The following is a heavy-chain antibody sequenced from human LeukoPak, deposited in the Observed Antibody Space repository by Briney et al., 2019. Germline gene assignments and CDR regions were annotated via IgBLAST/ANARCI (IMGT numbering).Heavy chain of an antibody. CDR2: IWYDGSKK. V-gene: IGHV3-33*01. D-gene: IGHD5-24*01. CDR1: GFTFSSFG. CDR3: ARDYGYEIDY. Sequence: GGSLRLSCAASGFTFSSFGMHWVRQAPGKGLEWVALIWYDGSKKYYADSVKGRFTISRDNSKNTLYLQMDSLRVEDTAVYYCARDYGYEIDYWGQGTLVTVSS. J-gene: IGHJ4*02.